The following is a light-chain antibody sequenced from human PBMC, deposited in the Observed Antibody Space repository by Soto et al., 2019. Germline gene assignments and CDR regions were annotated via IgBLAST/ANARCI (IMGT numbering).Light chain of an antibody. CDR3: QQFSSYPLT. CDR1: QGISSY. J-gene: IGKJ4*01. Sequence: DIKMTQSPSTLSASVGDRVTITCRASQGISSYLAWYQQIPGKAPKLLIYAASTLQSGVPSRFSGSGSGTDFTLTISRLEPEDFAVYYCQQFSSYPLTFGGGAKVDIK. V-gene: IGKV1-9*01. CDR2: AAS.